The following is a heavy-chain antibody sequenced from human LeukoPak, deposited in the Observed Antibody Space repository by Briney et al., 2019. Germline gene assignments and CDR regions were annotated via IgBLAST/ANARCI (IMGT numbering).Heavy chain of an antibody. V-gene: IGHV1-18*01. CDR3: ARVTGYMIEDYFDY. CDR1: GYTFTSYG. CDR2: ISAYNGNT. D-gene: IGHD3-22*01. Sequence: ASVKVSCKASGYTFTSYGISWVRQAPGQGLEWMGWISAYNGNTKYEKKLQGRVTMPTDTSTSTAYMELRSLRSDDTAVYYCARVTGYMIEDYFDYWGQGTLVTVSS. J-gene: IGHJ4*02.